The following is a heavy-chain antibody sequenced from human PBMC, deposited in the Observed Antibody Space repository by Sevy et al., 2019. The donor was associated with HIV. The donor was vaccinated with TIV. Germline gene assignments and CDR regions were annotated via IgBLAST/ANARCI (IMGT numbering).Heavy chain of an antibody. J-gene: IGHJ4*02. D-gene: IGHD5-18*01. Sequence: ASVKVSCKASGYTFTSYGISWVRQAPGQGLEWMGWISAYNGNTNYAQKLQGRVTMTTDTSTSTAYMELRSLRSDDTAVYYCARGGGGSWILLWLRSFDYWGQGTLVTVSS. CDR1: GYTFTSYG. CDR3: ARGGGGSWILLWLRSFDY. CDR2: ISAYNGNT. V-gene: IGHV1-18*01.